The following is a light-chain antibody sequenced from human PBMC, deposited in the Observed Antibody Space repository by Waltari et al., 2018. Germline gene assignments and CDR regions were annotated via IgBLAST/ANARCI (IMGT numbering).Light chain of an antibody. Sequence: DIQMTQSPSSLSASVGDRVTITCRPSQSISSYLNWYQQKPGKAPKLLIYVASSLQSGVQSRFSGSGSGTDFTLTISSLQSEDFATYYCQQTSSTPPYTFGQGTKLEIK. CDR1: QSISSY. CDR3: QQTSSTPPYT. CDR2: VAS. J-gene: IGKJ2*01. V-gene: IGKV1-39*01.